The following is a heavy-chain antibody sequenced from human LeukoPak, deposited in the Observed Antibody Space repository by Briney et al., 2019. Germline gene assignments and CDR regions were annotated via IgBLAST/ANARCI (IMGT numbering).Heavy chain of an antibody. CDR3: AREYSTSSEGDYFDY. Sequence: SETLSLTCTVSGASITTYYWTWIRQPPGKRLEWIGYIYRSGSTNYNPSLKSRVTISLDTSRNQFSLRLSSVTAADTAVFCAREYSTSSEGDYFDYWGQGSLVTVSS. D-gene: IGHD6-6*01. J-gene: IGHJ4*02. CDR2: IYRSGST. CDR1: GASITTYY. V-gene: IGHV4-59*01.